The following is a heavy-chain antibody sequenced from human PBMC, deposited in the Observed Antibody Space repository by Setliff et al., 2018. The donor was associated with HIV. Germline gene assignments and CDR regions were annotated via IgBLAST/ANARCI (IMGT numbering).Heavy chain of an antibody. J-gene: IGHJ3*01. CDR1: GYSFTSYW. D-gene: IGHD1-26*01. CDR3: ARIIVGADDAFGV. CDR2: IYPGDSDT. V-gene: IGHV5-51*01. Sequence: GESLKISCKGSGYSFTSYWIGWVRQMPGKSLEWMGIIYPGDSDTRYSQSFRGQVTISVDKSISTAYLQWSSLKASDTAIYYCARIIVGADDAFGVWGQGTMVTVSS.